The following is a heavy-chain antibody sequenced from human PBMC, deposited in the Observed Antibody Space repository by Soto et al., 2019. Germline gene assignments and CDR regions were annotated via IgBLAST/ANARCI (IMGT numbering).Heavy chain of an antibody. D-gene: IGHD3-16*01. V-gene: IGHV2-5*02. CDR3: AHKGGGDRILDY. CDR1: GFSLSTSGVG. CDR2: IYWDDAK. J-gene: IGHJ4*02. Sequence: QITLKESGPTLVKPTQTLTLTCTFSGFSLSTSGVGVGWIRQPPGKALEWLALIYWDDAKEYSPSLKSRLTSTKDTSKTQVVLRMTNMDPVDTATYYCAHKGGGDRILDYWGQGTLVTVSS.